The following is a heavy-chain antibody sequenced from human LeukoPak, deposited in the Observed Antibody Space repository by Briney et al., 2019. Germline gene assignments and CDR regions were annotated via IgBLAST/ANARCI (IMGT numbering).Heavy chain of an antibody. V-gene: IGHV3-9*01. CDR1: GLTFDDYA. D-gene: IGHD6-13*01. CDR3: AKDIGRYSSSWSSFDY. CDR2: ISWNSGSI. J-gene: IGHJ4*02. Sequence: GGTLRLSCAASGLTFDDYAMHWVRQAPGKGLEWVSGISWNSGSIGYADSVKGRFTISRDNAKNSLYLQMNSLRAEDTALYYCAKDIGRYSSSWSSFDYWGQGTLVTVSS.